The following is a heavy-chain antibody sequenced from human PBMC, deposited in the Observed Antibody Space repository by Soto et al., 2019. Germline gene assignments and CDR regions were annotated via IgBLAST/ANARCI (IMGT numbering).Heavy chain of an antibody. J-gene: IGHJ6*02. V-gene: IGHV3-48*02. CDR2: ISSSGTTI. CDR1: GFTFSTYS. CDR3: ARELHCSSTSCYTDYYYYYGMDV. Sequence: EVQLVESGGRLVQPGGSLRLSCAASGFTFSTYSMNWVRQAPGKGLEWVSYISSSGTTINYADSVKGRFTVSRDNAKNSLYLQMNGLRDEDTALYFCARELHCSSTSCYTDYYYYYGMDVWGQGTTVTVSS. D-gene: IGHD2-2*02.